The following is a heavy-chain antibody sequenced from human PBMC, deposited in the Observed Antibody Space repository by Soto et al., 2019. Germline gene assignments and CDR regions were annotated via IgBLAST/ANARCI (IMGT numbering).Heavy chain of an antibody. CDR1: GYTFTSYG. D-gene: IGHD2-21*01. CDR2: ISAYNGNT. Sequence: ASVKVSCKASGYTFTSYGISRVRQAPGQGLEWMGWISAYNGNTNYAQKLQGRVTMTTDTSTSTAYMELRSLRSDDTAVYYCARDMVVVAPDYYYGMDVWGQGTTVTVSS. V-gene: IGHV1-18*04. J-gene: IGHJ6*02. CDR3: ARDMVVVAPDYYYGMDV.